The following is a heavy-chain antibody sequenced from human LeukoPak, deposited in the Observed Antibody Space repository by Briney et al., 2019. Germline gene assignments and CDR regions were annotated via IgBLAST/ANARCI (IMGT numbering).Heavy chain of an antibody. J-gene: IGHJ5*02. D-gene: IGHD5-18*01. Sequence: GRSLRLSCAASGFTFSTYAMSWVRQAPGKGLEWVSGISGSGDNTYYADSVKGRFTISRDNSKNTLYLQMNSLRADDTAVYYCAKDLQLWLHGSWGQGTLVTVSS. CDR2: ISGSGDNT. V-gene: IGHV3-23*01. CDR3: AKDLQLWLHGS. CDR1: GFTFSTYA.